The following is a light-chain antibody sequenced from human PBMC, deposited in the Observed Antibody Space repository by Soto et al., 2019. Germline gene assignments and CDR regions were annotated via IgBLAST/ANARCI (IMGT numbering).Light chain of an antibody. J-gene: IGKJ2*01. CDR3: QQYNNWPYT. CDR1: QSVSSN. Sequence: EIVMTQSPATLSVFPGERATLSCRASQSVSSNLVWYQQKPGQAPKLLIYNTFTRATGIPVRFSGSGSGTEFTLTISSLQSEDLAVYYYQQYNNWPYTFGQGTKLEI. CDR2: NTF. V-gene: IGKV3-15*01.